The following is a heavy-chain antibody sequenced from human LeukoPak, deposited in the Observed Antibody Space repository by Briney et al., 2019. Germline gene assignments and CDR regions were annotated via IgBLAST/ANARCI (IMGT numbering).Heavy chain of an antibody. J-gene: IGHJ4*02. D-gene: IGHD1-26*01. V-gene: IGHV1-46*01. CDR1: GYTFTGYY. Sequence: GASVKVSCKASGYTFTGYYMHWVRQAPGQRLEWMGRINPSGGSTSYAQKFQGRVTMTRDTSTSTVYMELSSLRSEDTAVYYCARDYNGGATVLFDYWGQGTLVTVSS. CDR3: ARDYNGGATVLFDY. CDR2: INPSGGST.